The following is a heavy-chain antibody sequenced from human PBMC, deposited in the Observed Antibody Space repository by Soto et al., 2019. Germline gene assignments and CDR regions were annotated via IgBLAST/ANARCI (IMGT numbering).Heavy chain of an antibody. J-gene: IGHJ6*02. CDR3: ARDGSWATYYYDSSGPSPYHYGMDV. CDR1: GDSVSSNSAA. D-gene: IGHD3-22*01. CDR2: TYYRSKWYN. Sequence: PSQTLSLTCAISGDSVSSNSAAWNWIRQSPSRGLEWLGRTYYRSKWYNDYAVSVKSRITINPDTSKNQFSLQLNSVTPEDTAVYYCARDGSWATYYYDSSGPSPYHYGMDVWGQGTTVTVSS. V-gene: IGHV6-1*01.